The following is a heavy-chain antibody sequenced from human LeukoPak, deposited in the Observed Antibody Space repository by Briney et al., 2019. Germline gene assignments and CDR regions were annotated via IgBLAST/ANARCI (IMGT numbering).Heavy chain of an antibody. J-gene: IGHJ4*02. D-gene: IGHD2-15*01. CDR3: ATDGRLSSHY. V-gene: IGHV3-15*01. Sequence: GGSLRLSCAASEFTFSSAWMSWVRQAPGKGLEWVGLIKGKTDGGTTDYAAPVKGRFTISRDDSKNTLYLQMNSLKTEDTAVYYCATDGRLSSHYWGQGTLVTVSS. CDR1: EFTFSSAW. CDR2: IKGKTDGGTT.